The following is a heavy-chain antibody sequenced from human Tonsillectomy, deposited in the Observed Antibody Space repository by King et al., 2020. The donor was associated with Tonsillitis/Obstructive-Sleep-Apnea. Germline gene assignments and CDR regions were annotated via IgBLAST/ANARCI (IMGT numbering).Heavy chain of an antibody. V-gene: IGHV1-8*01. D-gene: IGHD4-11*01. Sequence: QVQLVESGAEVKKPGASVKVSCKASGYIFTSYDINWVRQATGQGLEWMGWMNPNSGNTVYAQKFQGRVTMTRNTSINTAYMELSGLRSEDTAFYYCARCGRKDDYSKYLYYYYYKDVWGNGTTVTVAS. CDR2: MNPNSGNT. J-gene: IGHJ6*03. CDR1: GYIFTSYD. CDR3: ARCGRKDDYSKYLYYYYYKDV.